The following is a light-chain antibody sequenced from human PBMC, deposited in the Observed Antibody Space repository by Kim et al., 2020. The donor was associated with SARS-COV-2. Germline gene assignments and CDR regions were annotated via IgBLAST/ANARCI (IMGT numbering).Light chain of an antibody. CDR1: QRVSSGY. J-gene: IGKJ1*01. V-gene: IGKV3-20*01. Sequence: FPGERASLSCRASQRVSSGYLAWYQQKPGQAPRLLIYAASSRATGIPDRFSGSGSGTDFTLTISRLESEDLAVYYCQQYDTSPRTFGQGTKVDIK. CDR2: AAS. CDR3: QQYDTSPRT.